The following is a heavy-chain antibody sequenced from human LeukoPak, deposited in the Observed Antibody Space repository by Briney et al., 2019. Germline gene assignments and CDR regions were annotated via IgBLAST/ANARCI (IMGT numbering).Heavy chain of an antibody. CDR2: MNPNSGNT. D-gene: IGHD6-6*01. CDR3: ARVGGSSRYYYYMDV. V-gene: IGHV1-8*03. J-gene: IGHJ6*03. Sequence: ASVKVSCKASGYTFTSYDINWVRQATGQGLEWMGWMNPNSGNTGYAQKFQGRVTITRNTSISTAYMELSSLRSEDTAVYYCARVGGSSRYYYYMDVWGKGTTVTVSS. CDR1: GYTFTSYD.